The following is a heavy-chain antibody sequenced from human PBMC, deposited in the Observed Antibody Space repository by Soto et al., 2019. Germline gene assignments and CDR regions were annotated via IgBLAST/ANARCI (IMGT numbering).Heavy chain of an antibody. J-gene: IGHJ4*02. D-gene: IGHD5-18*01. V-gene: IGHV3-48*02. CDR3: AREGYDVRGQLWFSDFAY. Sequence: PGGSLRLSCAASGFTFSSYSMNWVRQAPGKGLEWVSYISSSSSTIYYADSVKGRFTISRYNAKNSLYLQMNSLRDEDTAVNYCAREGYDVRGQLWFSDFAYWGQGTLVTVSS. CDR2: ISSSSSTI. CDR1: GFTFSSYS.